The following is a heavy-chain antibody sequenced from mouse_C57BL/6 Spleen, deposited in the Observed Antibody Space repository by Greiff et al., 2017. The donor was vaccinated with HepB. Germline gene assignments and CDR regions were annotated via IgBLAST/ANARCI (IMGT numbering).Heavy chain of an antibody. CDR2: IYPGSGST. V-gene: IGHV1-55*01. J-gene: IGHJ1*03. Sequence: QVQLQQSGAELVKPGASVKMSCKASGYTFTSYWITWVKQRPGQGLEWTGDIYPGSGSTNYNEKFKSKATLTVDTSSSTAYMQLSSLTSEDSAVYYCARHGNPHWYFDVWGTGTTVTVSS. CDR3: ARHGNPHWYFDV. CDR1: GYTFTSYW. D-gene: IGHD2-1*01.